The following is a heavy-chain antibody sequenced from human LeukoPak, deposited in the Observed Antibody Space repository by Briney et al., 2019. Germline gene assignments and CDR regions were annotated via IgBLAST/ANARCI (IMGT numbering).Heavy chain of an antibody. CDR2: IIPIFGTA. J-gene: IGHJ6*02. CDR1: GGTFSSYA. CDR3: ARDITMIVVVRVAYYYYGMDV. Sequence: SVKVSCKASGGTFSSYAISWVRQAPGQGLEWMGGIIPIFGTANYAQKFQGRVTITADESTSTAYMELSSLRSEDTAVYYCARDITMIVVVRVAYYYYGMDVWGQGTTVTVSS. V-gene: IGHV1-69*13. D-gene: IGHD3-22*01.